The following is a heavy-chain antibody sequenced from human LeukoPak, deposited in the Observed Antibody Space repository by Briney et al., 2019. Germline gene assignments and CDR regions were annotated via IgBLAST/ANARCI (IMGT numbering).Heavy chain of an antibody. CDR2: INPNSGGT. CDR1: GYTFTGYY. Sequence: ASVKVSCKASGYTFTGYYMHWVRQAPGQGLEWMGRINPNSGGTNYAQKFQGRVTMTRDTSISTAYMELSRLRSDDTAVYYCAGARIGYSSSWYPAGDWGQGTLVTVSS. D-gene: IGHD6-13*01. CDR3: AGARIGYSSSWYPAGD. V-gene: IGHV1-2*06. J-gene: IGHJ4*02.